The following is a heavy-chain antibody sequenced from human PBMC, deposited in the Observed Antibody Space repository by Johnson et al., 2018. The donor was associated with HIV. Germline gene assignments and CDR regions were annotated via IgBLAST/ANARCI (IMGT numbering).Heavy chain of an antibody. CDR1: GFTFSSYW. J-gene: IGHJ3*02. Sequence: VQLVESGGGLVQPGGSLRLSCAASGFTFSSYWMSWVRQAPGKGLEWVPGKGLEWVANIKKDGGENYYVDSVKGRFTISRDNAKNSLYLQMNSLRAEDTAVYYCARDLQGRDAFDIWGQGTMVTVSS. CDR3: ARDLQGRDAFDI. V-gene: IGHV3-7*01. CDR2: IKKDGGEN.